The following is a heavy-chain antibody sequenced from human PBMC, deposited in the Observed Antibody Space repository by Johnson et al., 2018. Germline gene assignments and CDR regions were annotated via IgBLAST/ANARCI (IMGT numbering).Heavy chain of an antibody. CDR2: ISNDGSYD. CDR3: ARTTRGAFDI. CDR1: GFTFSRYG. J-gene: IGHJ3*02. Sequence: QVRLVEAGGGVVHSGRSLGLTCAASGFTFSRYGMHGVRQVPGKGLDWVAVISNDGSYDYYADPVKGRFTISRDISKNTLYLQMSSLRAEDTAVYFCARTTRGAFDIWGQGTKVTVSS. V-gene: IGHV3-30*03. D-gene: IGHD4-17*01.